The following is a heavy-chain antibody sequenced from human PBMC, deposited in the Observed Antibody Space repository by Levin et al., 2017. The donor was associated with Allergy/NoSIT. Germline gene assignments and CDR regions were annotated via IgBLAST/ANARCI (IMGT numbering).Heavy chain of an antibody. V-gene: IGHV4-39*01. Sequence: PSQTLSLTCTVSGGSISSSSYYWGWIRQPPGKGLEWIGSIYYSGSTYYNPSLKSRVTISVDTSKNQFSLKLSSVTAADTAVYYCARGGANWATTDAFDIWGQGTMVTVSS. CDR1: GGSISSSSYY. CDR3: ARGGANWATTDAFDI. D-gene: IGHD7-27*01. J-gene: IGHJ3*02. CDR2: IYYSGST.